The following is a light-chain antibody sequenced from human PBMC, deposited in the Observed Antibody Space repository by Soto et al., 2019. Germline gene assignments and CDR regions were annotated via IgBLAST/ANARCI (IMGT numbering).Light chain of an antibody. CDR1: QSISSY. V-gene: IGKV1-39*01. J-gene: IGKJ2*01. CDR3: QQSYRTPYT. Sequence: DIQMTQSPSSLSASMGDRVTITCRASQSISSYLSWYQQKPGKAPKVLIYAASSLHSGVPSRFSGSGSGTDFTLTISSLQPEDSATYYCQQSYRTPYTFGQGTKLEI. CDR2: AAS.